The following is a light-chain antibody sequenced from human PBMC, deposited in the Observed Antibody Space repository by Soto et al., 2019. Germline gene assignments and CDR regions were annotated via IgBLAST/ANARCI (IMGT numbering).Light chain of an antibody. CDR3: LSFDSSLSVV. J-gene: IGLJ2*01. Sequence: QSVLTQPPSVSGAPGQRVTISCTGSSSNIGAGYDVHWYQQLPGRAPKLLIYGNTNRPSGVPDRFSGSKSGTSASLAITGLHAADEADYYCLSFDSSLSVVFGGGTKLTVL. CDR1: SSNIGAGYD. V-gene: IGLV1-40*01. CDR2: GNT.